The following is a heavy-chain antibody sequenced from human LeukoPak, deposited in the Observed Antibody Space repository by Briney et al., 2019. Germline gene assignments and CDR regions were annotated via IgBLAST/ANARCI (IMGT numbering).Heavy chain of an antibody. J-gene: IGHJ3*02. CDR1: GYTFTSYG. Sequence: SVKVSCKASGYTFTSYGISWVRQAPGQGLEWKGGIIPIFGTANYAQKFQGRVTITADKSTSTAYMELSSLRSEDKAVYYCATRVLGTIFGVAPYDAFDIWGQGTMVTVSS. D-gene: IGHD3-3*01. V-gene: IGHV1-69*06. CDR2: IIPIFGTA. CDR3: ATRVLGTIFGVAPYDAFDI.